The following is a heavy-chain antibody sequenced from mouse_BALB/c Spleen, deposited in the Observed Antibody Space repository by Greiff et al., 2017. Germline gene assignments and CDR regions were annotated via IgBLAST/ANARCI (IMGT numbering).Heavy chain of an antibody. CDR2: ISSGGSYT. D-gene: IGHD1-1*01. J-gene: IGHJ2*01. Sequence: EVKLVESGGGLVKPGGSLKLSCAASGFTFSSYAMSWVRQTPEKRLEWVATISSGGSYTYYPDSVKGRFTISRDNANNTLYLQMSSLRSEDTAMYYCARQNYGSSYCFDDWGQGTTLTVSS. CDR3: ARQNYGSSYCFDD. V-gene: IGHV5-9-3*01. CDR1: GFTFSSYA.